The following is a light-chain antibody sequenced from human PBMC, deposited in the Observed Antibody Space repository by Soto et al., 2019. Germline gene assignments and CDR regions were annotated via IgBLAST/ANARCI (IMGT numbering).Light chain of an antibody. CDR1: QRVSSSF. CDR3: QQDGSSPRT. J-gene: IGKJ1*01. Sequence: EFVFTQSPGTLSLSPGERATLSCRASQRVSSSFLAWYQQKPGQAPRLLIFGGSSRATGIPDRFSGSGSGTDFTLTINRLEPEDFAVYYCQQDGSSPRTFGQGTKVDIK. CDR2: GGS. V-gene: IGKV3-20*01.